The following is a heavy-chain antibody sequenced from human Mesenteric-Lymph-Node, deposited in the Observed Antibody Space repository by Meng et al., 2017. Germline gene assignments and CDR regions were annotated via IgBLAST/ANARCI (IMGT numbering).Heavy chain of an antibody. CDR2: IKSNGDGGTT. Sequence: VQQVESGGGFVNRGGSRRRSCAVSGITFKDAWMSWVRQAPGKGLEWVGRIKSNGDGGTTDYAAPVKGRFTISRDDSKNTLFLQMDSLKTEDTAVYYCTPDPWGYWGQGTLVTVSS. V-gene: IGHV3-15*01. CDR1: GITFKDAW. D-gene: IGHD3-16*01. J-gene: IGHJ4*02. CDR3: TPDPWGY.